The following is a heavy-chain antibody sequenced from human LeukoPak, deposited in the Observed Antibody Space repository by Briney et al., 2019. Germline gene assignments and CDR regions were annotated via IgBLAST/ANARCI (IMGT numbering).Heavy chain of an antibody. D-gene: IGHD5-18*01. J-gene: IGHJ4*02. V-gene: IGHV1-18*01. CDR2: ISAYNGNT. CDR1: GYTFTIYG. Sequence: ASVTVSFKASGYTFTIYGISWVRQAPGQGLEWMGWISAYNGNTNYAQKLQGRVTMTTDTSTSTAYMELRSLRSDDTAVYYCARDQFVGYSYGFPFDYWGQGTLVTVSS. CDR3: ARDQFVGYSYGFPFDY.